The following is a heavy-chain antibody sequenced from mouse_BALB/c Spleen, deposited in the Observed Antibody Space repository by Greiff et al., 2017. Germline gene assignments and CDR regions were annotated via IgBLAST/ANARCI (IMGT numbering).Heavy chain of an antibody. J-gene: IGHJ3*01. CDR2: ISSGGST. CDR3: ARGGYGSPWFAY. Sequence: DVMLVESGGGLVKPGGSLKLSCAASGFTFSSYAMSWVRQTPEKRLEWVASISSGGSTYYPDSVKGRFTISRDNARNILYLQMSSLRSEDTAMYYCARGGYGSPWFAYWGQGTLVTVSA. D-gene: IGHD1-1*01. V-gene: IGHV5-6-5*01. CDR1: GFTFSSYA.